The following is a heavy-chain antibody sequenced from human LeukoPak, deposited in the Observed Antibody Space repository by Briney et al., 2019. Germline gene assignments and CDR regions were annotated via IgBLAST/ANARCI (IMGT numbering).Heavy chain of an antibody. J-gene: IGHJ3*02. CDR3: ARDFVAEAFDI. CDR2: INAGNGNT. CDR1: GYTFTSYA. D-gene: IGHD2-21*01. V-gene: IGHV1-3*01. Sequence: ASVTVSCKASGYTFTSYAMHWVRQAPGQRLEWMGWINAGNGNTKYSQKFRGRVTITRDTSASTAYMELSSLRSEDTAVYYCARDFVAEAFDIWGQGTMVTVSS.